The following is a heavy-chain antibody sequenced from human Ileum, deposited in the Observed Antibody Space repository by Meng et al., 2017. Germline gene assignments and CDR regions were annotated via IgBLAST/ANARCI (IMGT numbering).Heavy chain of an antibody. D-gene: IGHD2-21*02. V-gene: IGHV3-21*01. J-gene: IGHJ4*02. Sequence: GGSLRLSCAASGFTFSTYIMNWVRQAPGRGLEWVSSISSSSSYIYYADSVKGRFTISRDNAKNSLYLQMNSLRGEDTAVYYCARDQPRDYIVVVTAIDYWGQGTLVTVSS. CDR1: GFTFSTYI. CDR3: ARDQPRDYIVVVTAIDY. CDR2: ISSSSSYI.